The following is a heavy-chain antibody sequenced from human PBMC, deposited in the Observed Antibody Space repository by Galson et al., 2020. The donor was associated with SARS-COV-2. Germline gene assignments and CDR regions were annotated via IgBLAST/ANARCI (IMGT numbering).Heavy chain of an antibody. CDR2: ISSSSSTI. Sequence: PGGSLRLSCAASGFTFSSYSMNWVRQAPGKGLEWVSYISSSSSTIYYADSVKGRFTISRDNAKNSLYLQMNSLRAEDTAVYYCASTPWDYDFWSGYRYYYGMDVWGQGTTVTVSS. CDR1: GFTFSSYS. J-gene: IGHJ6*02. V-gene: IGHV3-48*01. CDR3: ASTPWDYDFWSGYRYYYGMDV. D-gene: IGHD3-3*01.